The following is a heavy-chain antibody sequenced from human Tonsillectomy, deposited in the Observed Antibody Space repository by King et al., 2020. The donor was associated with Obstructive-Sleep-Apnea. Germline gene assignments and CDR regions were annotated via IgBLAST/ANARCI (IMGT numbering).Heavy chain of an antibody. CDR1: GFTFSSCS. D-gene: IGHD6-13*01. V-gene: IGHV3-21*01. J-gene: IGHJ4*02. Sequence: VQLVESGGGLVKPGGSLRLSCAASGFTFSSCSMNWVRQAPGKGLEWVSSISSSSSYIYYADSVKGRFTISRDNAKNSLFLQMNSLRAEDTALYYCARDPSGIAPLGLEDYWGQGTLVTVSS. CDR3: ARDPSGIAPLGLEDY. CDR2: ISSSSSYI.